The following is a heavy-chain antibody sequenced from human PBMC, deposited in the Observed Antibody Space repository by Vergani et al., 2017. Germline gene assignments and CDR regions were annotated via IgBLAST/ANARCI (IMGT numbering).Heavy chain of an antibody. J-gene: IGHJ6*02. D-gene: IGHD2-15*01. V-gene: IGHV1-69*13. CDR3: ARDRGYXSGGSCYYYYGMDV. CDR1: GGTFSSYA. Sequence: QVQLVQSGAEVKKPGSSVKVSCKASGGTFSSYAISWVRQAPGQGLEWMGRIIPIFGTANYAQKFQGRVTITADESTSTAYMELSSLRSEDTAVYYCARDRGYXSGGSCYYYYGMDVWGQGTTVTVSS. CDR2: IIPIFGTA.